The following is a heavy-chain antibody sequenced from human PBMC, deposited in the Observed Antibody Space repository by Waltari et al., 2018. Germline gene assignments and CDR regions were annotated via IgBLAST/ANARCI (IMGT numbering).Heavy chain of an antibody. J-gene: IGHJ6*02. CDR1: GGTFSSYA. Sequence: QVQLVQSGAEVKKPGSSVKVSCKASGGTFSSYAIRWVRPAPGQGLEWMGGIIPIFGTANYAQKFQGRVTITADESTSTAYMELSSLRSEDTAVYYCARPDGYNEYYYYGMDVWGQGTTVTVSS. D-gene: IGHD5-12*01. V-gene: IGHV1-69*12. CDR3: ARPDGYNEYYYYGMDV. CDR2: IIPIFGTA.